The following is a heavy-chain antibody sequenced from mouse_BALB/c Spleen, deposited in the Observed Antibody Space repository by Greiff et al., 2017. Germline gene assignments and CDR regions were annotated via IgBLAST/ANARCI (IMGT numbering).Heavy chain of an antibody. Sequence: LVESGAELVKPGASVKLSCKASGYTFTSYYMYWVKQRPGQGLEWIGEINPSNGGTNFNEKFKSKATLTVDKSSSTAYMQLSSLTSEDSAVYYCTRGAAFAYWGQGTLVTVSA. CDR1: GYTFTSYY. D-gene: IGHD3-3*01. CDR3: TRGAAFAY. CDR2: INPSNGGT. J-gene: IGHJ3*01. V-gene: IGHV1S81*02.